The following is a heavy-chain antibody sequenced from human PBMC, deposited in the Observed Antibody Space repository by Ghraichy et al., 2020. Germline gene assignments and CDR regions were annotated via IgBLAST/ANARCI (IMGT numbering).Heavy chain of an antibody. CDR2: ISGSGGST. CDR1: GFTFSSYA. Sequence: GGSLRLSCAASGFTFSSYAMSWVRQAPGKGLEWVSAISGSGGSTYYADSVKGRFTISRDNSKNTLYLQMNSLRAEDTAVYYCAKAGYSSSWYYYYYYMDVWGKGTTVTVSS. CDR3: AKAGYSSSWYYYYYYMDV. J-gene: IGHJ6*03. D-gene: IGHD6-13*01. V-gene: IGHV3-23*01.